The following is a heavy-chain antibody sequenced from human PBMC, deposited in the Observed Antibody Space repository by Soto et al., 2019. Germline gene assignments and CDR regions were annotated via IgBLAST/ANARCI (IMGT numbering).Heavy chain of an antibody. Sequence: PGGSLRLSCAASGFTFSSYAMHWVRQAPGKGLEWVAVISYDGSNKYYADSVKGRFTISRDNSKNTLYLQMNSLRAEDTAVYYCARLGSSGYYFDYWGQGTLVTVSS. V-gene: IGHV3-30-3*01. CDR1: GFTFSSYA. D-gene: IGHD3-22*01. CDR3: ARLGSSGYYFDY. CDR2: ISYDGSNK. J-gene: IGHJ4*02.